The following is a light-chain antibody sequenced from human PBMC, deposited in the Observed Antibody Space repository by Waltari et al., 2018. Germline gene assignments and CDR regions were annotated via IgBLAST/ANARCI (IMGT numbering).Light chain of an antibody. CDR2: GAS. CDR1: QSVSSSY. J-gene: IGKJ1*01. Sequence: EIVLTQSPGTLSLSPGERATLSGRASQSVSSSYLAWYQQKPGQAPRLLIYGASSRATGIPDRFSGSGSGTDFTLTISRLEPEDFAVYYCQQDGSSPGTFGPGTKVEIK. CDR3: QQDGSSPGT. V-gene: IGKV3-20*01.